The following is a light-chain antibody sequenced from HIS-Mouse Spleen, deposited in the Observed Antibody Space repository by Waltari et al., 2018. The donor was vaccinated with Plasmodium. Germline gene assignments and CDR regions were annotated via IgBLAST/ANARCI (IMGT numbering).Light chain of an antibody. Sequence: SYELTQPPSVSVSPRQTARITCSGDAFPKQYAYWSQQKPGQAPVLVIYKDSERPSGIPERFSGSSSGTTVTLTISGVQAEDEADYYCQSADSSGTPNWVFGGGTKLTVL. CDR2: KDS. V-gene: IGLV3-25*03. CDR3: QSADSSGTPNWV. CDR1: AFPKQY. J-gene: IGLJ3*02.